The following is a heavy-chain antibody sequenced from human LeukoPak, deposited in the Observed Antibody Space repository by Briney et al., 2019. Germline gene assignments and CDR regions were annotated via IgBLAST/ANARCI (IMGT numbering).Heavy chain of an antibody. D-gene: IGHD2-2*01. Sequence: GGSLRLSCAASGFTFSNYAMSWVRQAPGKGLEWVSGISGSGGSTYYADSVKGRFSISRDNSKNTLYVQMNSLRAEDTAVYYCAKAPSPTYCSSTSCYEFFDYWGQGTLVTVSS. V-gene: IGHV3-23*01. CDR2: ISGSGGST. CDR1: GFTFSNYA. J-gene: IGHJ4*02. CDR3: AKAPSPTYCSSTSCYEFFDY.